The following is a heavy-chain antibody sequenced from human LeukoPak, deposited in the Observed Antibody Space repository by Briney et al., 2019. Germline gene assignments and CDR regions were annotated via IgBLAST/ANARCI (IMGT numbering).Heavy chain of an antibody. CDR1: GYTFTSYG. D-gene: IGHD3-10*01. CDR3: ARDNDYYYGSGSYSPQFDP. CDR2: MSAYNGNT. J-gene: IGHJ5*02. Sequence: ASVKVSCKTSGYTFTSYGISWVRQAPGQGQEWMGWMSAYNGNTNYAQKLHARVTMTTDTSTSTAFMELRSLTSDDTAVYYCARDNDYYYGSGSYSPQFDPWGQGTLVTVSS. V-gene: IGHV1-18*01.